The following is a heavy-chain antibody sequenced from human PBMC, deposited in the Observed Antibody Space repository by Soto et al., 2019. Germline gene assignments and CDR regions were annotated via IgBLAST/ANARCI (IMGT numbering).Heavy chain of an antibody. CDR1: GDSVSSGDYY. J-gene: IGHJ5*02. D-gene: IGHD3-16*01. CDR2: IYFSGRT. CDR3: ARVPIDTYMIYWSDP. Sequence: SATLCLTWTVSGDSVSSGDYYWTWIRQPPGKGLEWVGHIYFSGRTNYIPSLESRVTISLDTSKNQFSLKLTSVTAADTAVYYCARVPIDTYMIYWSDPWGQGTLVTVSS. V-gene: IGHV4-61*08.